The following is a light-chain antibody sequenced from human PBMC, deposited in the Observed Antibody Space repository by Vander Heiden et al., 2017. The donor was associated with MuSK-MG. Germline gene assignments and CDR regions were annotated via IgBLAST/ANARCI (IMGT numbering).Light chain of an antibody. CDR3: HQCQSWPRT. J-gene: IGKJ1*01. V-gene: IGKV3-15*01. CDR2: AAF. Sequence: EILMTQSPATLSASPGESVTLSCRASHSFTGKITWFQHKPGQPPKLLVYAAFILPSGIPARLRGSGSGTDFSLVINSLQPEDSATYYCHQCQSWPRTFGQGTKVEI. CDR1: HSFTGK.